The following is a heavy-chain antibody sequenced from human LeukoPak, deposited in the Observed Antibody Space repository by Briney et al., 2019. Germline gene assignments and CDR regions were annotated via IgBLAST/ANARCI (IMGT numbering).Heavy chain of an antibody. CDR3: GRDRTGWLQADY. D-gene: IGHD5-24*01. CDR1: GASTSSSY. J-gene: IGHJ4*02. CDR2: ISYSGTT. Sequence: ASETLSLTCTVSGASTSSSYWSWIRQPPGRGLEGIGYISYSGTTYYNSSLNSRVTISIDTSKNQFSLRLSSVTAADTAIYYCGRDRTGWLQADYWGQGTLITVSS. V-gene: IGHV4-59*01.